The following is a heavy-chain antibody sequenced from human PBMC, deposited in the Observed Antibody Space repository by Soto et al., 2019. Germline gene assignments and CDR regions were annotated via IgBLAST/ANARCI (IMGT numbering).Heavy chain of an antibody. J-gene: IGHJ6*02. CDR1: GYTFTSYG. V-gene: IGHV1-18*04. Sequence: WASVKVSCKASGYTFTSYGISWVRQAPGQGLEWMGWISVYNGNTNYAQKLQGRVTMTTDTSTSTAHMELRSLRSEDTAVYYCARVKEDSGYDAVYYGMDVWGQGTTVTVSS. CDR2: ISVYNGNT. CDR3: ARVKEDSGYDAVYYGMDV. D-gene: IGHD5-12*01.